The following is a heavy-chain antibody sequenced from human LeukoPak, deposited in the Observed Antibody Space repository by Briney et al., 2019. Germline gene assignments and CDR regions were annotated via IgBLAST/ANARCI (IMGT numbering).Heavy chain of an antibody. D-gene: IGHD1-14*01. CDR1: GDTVSSNSAA. Sequence: SQTLSLTSAISGDTVSSNSAAWNWIRQSPSRGLEWLGRTYYRSKWLHEYALSVESRISINPDTSKNQFSLQPNSVTPEDTAVYYCARNLSPDFDYWGQGTLVTVSS. V-gene: IGHV6-1*01. CDR2: TYYRSKWLH. J-gene: IGHJ4*02. CDR3: ARNLSPDFDY.